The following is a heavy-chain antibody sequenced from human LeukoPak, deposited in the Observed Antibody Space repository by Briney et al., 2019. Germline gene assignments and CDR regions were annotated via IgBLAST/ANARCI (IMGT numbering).Heavy chain of an antibody. J-gene: IGHJ3*02. CDR1: GGSISSYY. V-gene: IGHV4-59*12. CDR2: IYDRGST. Sequence: KSSETLSLTCTVSGGSISSYYWNWIRQPPGKGLEWIGYIYDRGSTKYNPSLKSRVTISVDTSKNQFSLRLSSVTAADTAVYYCARDFRFDAFDIWGQGTMVTVSS. CDR3: ARDFRFDAFDI.